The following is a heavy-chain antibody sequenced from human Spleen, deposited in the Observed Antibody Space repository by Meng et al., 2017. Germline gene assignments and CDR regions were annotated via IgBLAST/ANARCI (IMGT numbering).Heavy chain of an antibody. J-gene: IGHJ4*02. CDR2: IIPILVIA. Sequence: SVNVSFKASGGTFSSYTISWVRQAPGQGLKWMGRIIPILVIANYAQKSQGRVTITADKSTSTAYMELSSLRSEDTAVYYCASVMVTVIQYYFDYWGQGTLVTVSS. D-gene: IGHD2-21*02. V-gene: IGHV1-69*02. CDR3: ASVMVTVIQYYFDY. CDR1: GGTFSSYT.